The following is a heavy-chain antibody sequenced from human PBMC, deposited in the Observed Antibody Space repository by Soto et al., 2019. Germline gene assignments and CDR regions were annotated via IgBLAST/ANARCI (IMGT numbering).Heavy chain of an antibody. J-gene: IGHJ3*02. V-gene: IGHV1-18*01. CDR3: ARGDEVVVAPYAFDI. Sequence: ASVKVSCKASGYTFTIYGISWVRQAPGQGLEWMGWISAYNGNTNYAQKLQGRVTMTTDTSTSTAYMELRSLRSDDTAVYYCARGDEVVVAPYAFDIWGQGTMVTVSS. CDR2: ISAYNGNT. D-gene: IGHD2-15*01. CDR1: GYTFTIYG.